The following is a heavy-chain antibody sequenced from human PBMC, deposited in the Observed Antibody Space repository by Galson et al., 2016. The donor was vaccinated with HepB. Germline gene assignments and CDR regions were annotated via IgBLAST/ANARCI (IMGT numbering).Heavy chain of an antibody. J-gene: IGHJ6*02. Sequence: SLRLSCAASGFSFSSYPMHWVRQAPGKGLEYVSGITTNGDDTKYADSVKGRFTISRDNSKNTLYLQMNSLRAEDTAVYYCARAYYYGMDVWGPGTTVTVSS. CDR2: ITTNGDDT. V-gene: IGHV3-64*04. CDR1: GFSFSSYP. CDR3: ARAYYYGMDV.